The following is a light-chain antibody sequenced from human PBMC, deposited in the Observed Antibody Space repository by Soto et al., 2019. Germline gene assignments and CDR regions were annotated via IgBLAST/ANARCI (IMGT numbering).Light chain of an antibody. Sequence: EVVMTQSPATPSVSPGERATLSCRASQSISSHLAWYQHKPGQPLRLLLYGASTRITGIPARFTGSGSGTEFTLTINSLQSEDFAVYYCQQYDNWPRTFGQGTKVEIK. CDR1: QSISSH. J-gene: IGKJ1*01. CDR2: GAS. V-gene: IGKV3-15*01. CDR3: QQYDNWPRT.